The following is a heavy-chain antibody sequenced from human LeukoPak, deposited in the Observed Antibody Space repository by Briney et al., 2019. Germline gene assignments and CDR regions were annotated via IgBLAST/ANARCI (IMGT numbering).Heavy chain of an antibody. J-gene: IGHJ4*02. CDR3: AKGLRFLNRGGY. V-gene: IGHV1-69*13. CDR2: IIPIFGTA. D-gene: IGHD3-3*01. Sequence: ASVKVSCKASGGTFSSYAISWVRQAPGQGLEWMGGIIPIFGTANYAQKFQGRVTITADESTSTAYMELSSLRSEDTAVYYCAKGLRFLNRGGYWGQGTLVTVSS. CDR1: GGTFSSYA.